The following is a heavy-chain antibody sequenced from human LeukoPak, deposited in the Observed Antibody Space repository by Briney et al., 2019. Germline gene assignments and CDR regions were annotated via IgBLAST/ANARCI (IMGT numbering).Heavy chain of an antibody. CDR2: IYYSGST. CDR3: ARGLWFGDENPPYFDY. J-gene: IGHJ4*02. CDR1: GGSISSSSYY. Sequence: SETLSLTCTVSGGSISSSSYYWGWVRQPPGKGLEWFGSIYYSGSTNYNPSLKSRVTISVDTSKNQFSLKLSSVTAADTAVYYCARGLWFGDENPPYFDYWGQGILVTVSS. V-gene: IGHV4-39*07. D-gene: IGHD3-10*01.